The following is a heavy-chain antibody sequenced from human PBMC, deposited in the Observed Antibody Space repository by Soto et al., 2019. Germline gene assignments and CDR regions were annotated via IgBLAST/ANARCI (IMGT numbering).Heavy chain of an antibody. CDR3: ARDDCSSTSCYVVVFDY. CDR1: GGTFSSYT. J-gene: IGHJ4*02. CDR2: IIPILGIA. D-gene: IGHD2-2*01. Sequence: SVKVSCKASGGTFSSYTISWVRQAPGQGFEWMGRIIPILGIANYAQKFQGRVTITADKSTSTAYMGLSSLRSEDTAVYYCARDDCSSTSCYVVVFDYWGQGTLVTVSS. V-gene: IGHV1-69*04.